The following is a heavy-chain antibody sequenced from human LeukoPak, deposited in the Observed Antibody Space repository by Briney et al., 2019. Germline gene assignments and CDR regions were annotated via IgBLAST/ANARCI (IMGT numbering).Heavy chain of an antibody. CDR2: ISGSGGST. Sequence: GGSLILSCAASGFTFSSYAMSWVRQAPGKGLEWVSAISGSGGSTYYADSVKGRFTISRDNSKNTLYLQMNSLRAEDTAVYYCAKDRDRIPSGGSCYDYWGQGTLVTVSS. CDR1: GFTFSSYA. CDR3: AKDRDRIPSGGSCYDY. J-gene: IGHJ4*02. D-gene: IGHD2-15*01. V-gene: IGHV3-23*01.